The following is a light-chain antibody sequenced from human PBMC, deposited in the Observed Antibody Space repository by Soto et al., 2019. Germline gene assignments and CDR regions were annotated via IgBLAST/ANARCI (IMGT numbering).Light chain of an antibody. CDR1: QSVYNNY. J-gene: IGKJ2*01. CDR3: QRYGSSPPHT. CDR2: GAS. Sequence: EIVLTQSPGTLSLSPGEGATLSCRASQSVYNNYLAWYQQKPGQAPRLLISGASSRATGIPDRFSGGGSGSGFTRTISRLESEDFAVYYCQRYGSSPPHTFGQGTKLEIK. V-gene: IGKV3-20*01.